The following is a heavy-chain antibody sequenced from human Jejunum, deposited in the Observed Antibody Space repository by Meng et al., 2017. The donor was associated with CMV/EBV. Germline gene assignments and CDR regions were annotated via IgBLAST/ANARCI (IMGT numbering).Heavy chain of an antibody. J-gene: IGHJ5*02. CDR3: VQGGYCSSTTCYNLGWFAP. Sequence: FGMHWVRRAPGKGLEWVAFIRYDESNTYYTDSVKGRFTISGDNSKNTLYLQLNSLRAEDTAVYHCVQGGYCSSTTCYNLGWFAPWGQGTLVTVSS. CDR1: FG. CDR2: IRYDESNT. D-gene: IGHD2-2*03. V-gene: IGHV3-30*02.